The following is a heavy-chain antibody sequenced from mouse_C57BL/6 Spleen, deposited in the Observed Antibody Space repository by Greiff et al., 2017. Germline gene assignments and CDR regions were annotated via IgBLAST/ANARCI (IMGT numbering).Heavy chain of an antibody. J-gene: IGHJ1*03. CDR1: GFTFSSYT. CDR3: ARLSGYYGYWYFDV. Sequence: EVKLVESGGGLVKPGGSLKLSCAASGFTFSSYTMSWVRQTPEKRLEWVATISGGGGNTYYPASVKGRFTISRDNAKNTLYLQMSSLRSEDTALYYCARLSGYYGYWYFDVWGTGTTVTVSS. D-gene: IGHD1-1*02. V-gene: IGHV5-9*01. CDR2: ISGGGGNT.